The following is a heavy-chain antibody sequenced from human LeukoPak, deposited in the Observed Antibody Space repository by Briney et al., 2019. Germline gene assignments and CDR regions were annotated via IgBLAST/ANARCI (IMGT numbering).Heavy chain of an antibody. CDR1: GFTFSSYA. Sequence: GRSLRLSCAASGFTFSSYALDWVRQAPGKGLEWVAVISKDGNSQNYADSVKGRFTISRDNSKNTLYLQMNSLRPEDTAVYYCAGENFDIWGQGTTVTVSS. V-gene: IGHV3-30*04. CDR2: ISKDGNSQ. J-gene: IGHJ3*02. CDR3: AGENFDI.